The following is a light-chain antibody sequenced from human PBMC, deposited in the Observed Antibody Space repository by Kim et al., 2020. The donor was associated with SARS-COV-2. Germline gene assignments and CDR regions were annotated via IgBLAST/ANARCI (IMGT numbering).Light chain of an antibody. CDR3: QVWDGTAEV. J-gene: IGLJ3*02. V-gene: IGLV3-9*01. CDR2: RNN. CDR1: NIESRS. Sequence: SYELTQPLSVSLALGQTASITCVGDNIESRSVHWYQQKAGQAPMLVIYRNNNRPSGIPERFSGSNSGNTATLTISRAQVGDEADYYCQVWDGTAEVFGGGTQLTVL.